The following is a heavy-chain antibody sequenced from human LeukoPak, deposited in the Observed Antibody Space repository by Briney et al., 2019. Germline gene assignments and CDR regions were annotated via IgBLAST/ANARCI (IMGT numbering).Heavy chain of an antibody. Sequence: GRSLRLSCVASGFTFSSYEMTWVRQVPGEGLEWLSYISSSGNAKYYPDSLKGRFAISRDTAKNSLYLYMNSLRAEDTAVYYCARARTYGGHQFDPWGQGTLVTVSS. CDR3: ARARTYGGHQFDP. CDR2: ISSSGNAK. V-gene: IGHV3-48*03. J-gene: IGHJ5*02. D-gene: IGHD4-23*01. CDR1: GFTFSSYE.